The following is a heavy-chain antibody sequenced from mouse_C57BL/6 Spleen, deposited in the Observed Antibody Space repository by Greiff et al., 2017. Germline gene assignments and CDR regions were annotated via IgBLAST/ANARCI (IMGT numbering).Heavy chain of an antibody. Sequence: EVKLVESGGGLVKPGGSLKLSCAASGFTFSSYAMSWVRQTPEKRLEWVATISDGGSYTYYPDNVKGRFTISRDNAKNNLYLQMSHLKSEDTAMXCCSSEDSNYPEVFDYWGQGTLVTVSS. CDR2: ISDGGSYT. J-gene: IGHJ3*01. CDR3: SSEDSNYPEVFDY. V-gene: IGHV5-4*03. CDR1: GFTFSSYA. D-gene: IGHD2-5*01.